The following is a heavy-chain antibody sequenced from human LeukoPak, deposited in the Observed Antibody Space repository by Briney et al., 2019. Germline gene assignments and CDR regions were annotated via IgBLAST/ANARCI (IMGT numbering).Heavy chain of an antibody. V-gene: IGHV4-30-2*01. D-gene: IGHD1-26*01. CDR3: AGVGATTFWFDP. CDR2: IYHSGST. CDR1: GGSISSGGYS. Sequence: SETLSLTCAVSGGSISSGGYSWSWIRQPPGKGLEWIGYIYHSGSTYYNPSLKSRVTISVDTSKNQFSLKLSSVTAADTAVYYCAGVGATTFWFDPWGQGTLVTVSS. J-gene: IGHJ5*02.